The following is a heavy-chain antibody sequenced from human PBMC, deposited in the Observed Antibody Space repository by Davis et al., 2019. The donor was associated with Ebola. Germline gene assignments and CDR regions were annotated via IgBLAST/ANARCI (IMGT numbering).Heavy chain of an antibody. Sequence: PGGPLRLSCAASGFTFSSYGMTWVRQAPGKGLEWVSTFRGRGGSTYYADSVKGRFTNSRDNSKNTLYLQMNSLRAEDTAVYYCAKEIVAVTLMSSGIDYWGQGTLVTVSS. J-gene: IGHJ4*02. D-gene: IGHD4-11*01. CDR1: GFTFSSYG. CDR3: AKEIVAVTLMSSGIDY. V-gene: IGHV3-23*01. CDR2: FRGRGGST.